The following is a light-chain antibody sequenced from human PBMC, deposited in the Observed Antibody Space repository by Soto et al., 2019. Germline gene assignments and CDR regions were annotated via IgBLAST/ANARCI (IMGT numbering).Light chain of an antibody. V-gene: IGLV2-8*01. CDR3: GSYAGSVPA. J-gene: IGLJ2*01. CDR2: EVN. CDR1: SSDVGRYDY. Sequence: QSALTQPPSASGSPGQSVVISCTGTSSDVGRYDYVSWYQQHPGKAPKLMIYEVNKRPSGVPDRFSGSKSVNTASLTVSGLQAEDEADYYCGSYAGSVPAFGGGTKLTVL.